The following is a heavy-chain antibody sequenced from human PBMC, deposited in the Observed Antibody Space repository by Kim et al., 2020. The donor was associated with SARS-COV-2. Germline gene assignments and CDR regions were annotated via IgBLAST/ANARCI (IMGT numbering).Heavy chain of an antibody. J-gene: IGHJ3*02. D-gene: IGHD6-19*01. V-gene: IGHV1-46*01. CDR3: ARDRIAVAGSDAFDI. Sequence: QKFQGRVTMTRDMSTSTVYMELSSLISEDTAVYYCARDRIAVAGSDAFDIWGQGTMVTVSS.